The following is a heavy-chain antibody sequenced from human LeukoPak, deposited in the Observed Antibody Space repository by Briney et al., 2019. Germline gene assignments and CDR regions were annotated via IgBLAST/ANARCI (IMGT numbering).Heavy chain of an antibody. CDR2: IKSKTDGGTT. Sequence: GGSLRLSCAASGFTFSNAWMSWVRQAPGKGLEWVGRIKSKTDGGTTDYAAPVKGRFTISRDDSKNTLYLQMNSLKTEDTAVYYCTTTLTNDYVWGGYIGYAFDIWGQGTMVTVSS. J-gene: IGHJ3*02. CDR3: TTTLTNDYVWGGYIGYAFDI. CDR1: GFTFSNAW. D-gene: IGHD3-16*01. V-gene: IGHV3-15*01.